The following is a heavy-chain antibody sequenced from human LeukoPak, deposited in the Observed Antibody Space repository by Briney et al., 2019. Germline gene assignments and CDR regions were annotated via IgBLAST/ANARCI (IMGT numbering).Heavy chain of an antibody. CDR3: ARHEALTVLSRGYNWFDP. Sequence: RGESLKISCKGSGYSFTSYWIGWVRQMPGKGLEWMGIIYPGDSDTRYSPSFQGQVTISADKSISTAYLQWSSLKASDTAMYYCARHEALTVLSRGYNWFDPWGQGTLVTVSS. CDR2: IYPGDSDT. V-gene: IGHV5-51*01. CDR1: GYSFTSYW. D-gene: IGHD3-9*01. J-gene: IGHJ5*02.